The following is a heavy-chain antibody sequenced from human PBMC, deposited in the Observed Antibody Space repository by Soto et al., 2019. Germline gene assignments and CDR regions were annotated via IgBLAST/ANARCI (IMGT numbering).Heavy chain of an antibody. V-gene: IGHV3-13*05. CDR2: LGAARDP. CDR1: GFSFRDYD. J-gene: IGHJ6*02. CDR3: ARAYLGRLPRRADYYYAMDV. D-gene: IGHD1-26*01. Sequence: EVQLVESGGGSVQPGESLRLSCAASGFSFRDYDMHWVRQRKGKGLERVSALGAARDPYYVGSVKGRFSVSRDNAQNSLFLQMNNLRVDDTAVYFCARAYLGRLPRRADYYYAMDVWGRGTTVTVSS.